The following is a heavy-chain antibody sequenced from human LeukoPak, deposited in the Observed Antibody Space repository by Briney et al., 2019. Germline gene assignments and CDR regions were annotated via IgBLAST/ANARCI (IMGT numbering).Heavy chain of an antibody. J-gene: IGHJ4*02. CDR2: IKQDGSEK. D-gene: IGHD3-10*01. CDR3: ARDYDNNSPGGLRY. V-gene: IGHV3-7*01. Sequence: GGSLRLSCAASGFTFNTHWMTWVRQAPGKGLEWVANIKQDGSEKYYGDSVEGRFTVSRDNAKNSLYLQINSLRAEDTAVYYCARDYDNNSPGGLRYWGQGTLVTVSS. CDR1: GFTFNTHW.